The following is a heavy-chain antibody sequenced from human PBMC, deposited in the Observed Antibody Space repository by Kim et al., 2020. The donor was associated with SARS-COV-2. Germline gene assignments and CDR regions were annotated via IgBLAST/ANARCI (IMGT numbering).Heavy chain of an antibody. CDR3: ASSLGYYGSGFDY. J-gene: IGHJ4*02. D-gene: IGHD3-10*01. V-gene: IGHV4-59*12. Sequence: YNPSLKSRVTISIDTSESECSLKLSSVTVADTAVYYCASSLGYYGSGFDYWGQGKLVTVSS.